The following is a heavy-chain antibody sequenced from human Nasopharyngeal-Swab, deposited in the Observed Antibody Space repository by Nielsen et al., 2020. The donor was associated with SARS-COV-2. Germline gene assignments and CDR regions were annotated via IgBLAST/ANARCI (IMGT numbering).Heavy chain of an antibody. J-gene: IGHJ6*03. CDR1: GFTFSIYS. D-gene: IGHD6-6*01. V-gene: IGHV3-21*01. CDR3: ARDKKYSSSSFFYYYYMDV. CDR2: ISSSSSYI. Sequence: GVLKISCAASGFTFSIYSMNWVRQAPGKGLEWVSSISSSSSYIYYADSVRGRFTISRDNARNSLYLQMNSLRAEDTAVYYCARDKKYSSSSFFYYYYMDVWGKGTTVTVSS.